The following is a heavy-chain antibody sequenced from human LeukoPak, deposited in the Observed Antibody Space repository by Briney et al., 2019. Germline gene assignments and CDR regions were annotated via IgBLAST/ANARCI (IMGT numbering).Heavy chain of an antibody. CDR1: GYTFTGYY. Sequence: ASVKVSCKASGYTFTGYYMHWVRQAPGQGLEWMGWINPNSGGTNYAQKFQGRVTMTRDTSISTAYMELSRLRSDDTAVYYCARDLFYDFWSGSYDYWRQGTLVTVSS. J-gene: IGHJ4*02. D-gene: IGHD3-3*01. V-gene: IGHV1-2*02. CDR3: ARDLFYDFWSGSYDY. CDR2: INPNSGGT.